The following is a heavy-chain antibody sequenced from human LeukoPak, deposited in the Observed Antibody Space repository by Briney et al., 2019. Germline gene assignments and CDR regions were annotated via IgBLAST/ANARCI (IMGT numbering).Heavy chain of an antibody. CDR3: ARGPIAAPPRGYYLDY. CDR2: MNPNSGNT. J-gene: IGHJ4*02. V-gene: IGHV1-8*03. Sequence: GASVKVSCKASGYTFTSYDINWVRQATGQGLEWMGWMNPNSGNTGYAQKFQGRVTITRNTSISTAYMELSSLRSEDTAVYYCARGPIAAPPRGYYLDYWGQGTLVTVSS. D-gene: IGHD6-6*01. CDR1: GYTFTSYD.